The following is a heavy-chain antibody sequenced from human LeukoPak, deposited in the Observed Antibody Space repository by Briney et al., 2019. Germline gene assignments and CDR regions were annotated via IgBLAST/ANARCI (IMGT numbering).Heavy chain of an antibody. Sequence: GESLKISCKASGDSFTSYWIGWVRQVPGKGLEWMGIVYPGDSDTRYSPSFQGQVIISADKSINTAYLQWSSLKASDTGIYYCARRSGARSAAVAADYWGQGTLVTVSS. D-gene: IGHD6-19*01. J-gene: IGHJ4*02. CDR1: GDSFTSYW. CDR2: VYPGDSDT. V-gene: IGHV5-51*01. CDR3: ARRSGARSAAVAADY.